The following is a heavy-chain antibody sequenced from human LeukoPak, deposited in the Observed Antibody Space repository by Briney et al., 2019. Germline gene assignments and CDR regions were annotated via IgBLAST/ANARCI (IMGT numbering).Heavy chain of an antibody. V-gene: IGHV1-8*01. J-gene: IGHJ3*02. Sequence: GASVKVSCKASGYTFTSYDINWVRQATGQGLEWMGWMNPNSGNTGYAQKFQGRVTMTRNTSISTAYMELSSLRSDDTAVYYCARDRALKEQWRGKVFDIWGQGTMITVSS. CDR1: GYTFTSYD. CDR2: MNPNSGNT. CDR3: ARDRALKEQWRGKVFDI. D-gene: IGHD6-19*01.